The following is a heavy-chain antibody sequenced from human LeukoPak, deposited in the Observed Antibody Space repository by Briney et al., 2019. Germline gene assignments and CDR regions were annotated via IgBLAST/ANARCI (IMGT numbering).Heavy chain of an antibody. CDR1: GFTFSSYW. CDR3: ARGYSSSWYPIDY. Sequence: SGGSLRLSCAASGFTFSSYWMSWVRQAPGKGLEWVANIKQDGSEKYYVDSVKGRFTISRDNAKNSLYLQMNSLRAEDTAVYYCARGYSSSWYPIDYWGQGTLVTVSS. CDR2: IKQDGSEK. V-gene: IGHV3-7*01. J-gene: IGHJ4*02. D-gene: IGHD6-13*01.